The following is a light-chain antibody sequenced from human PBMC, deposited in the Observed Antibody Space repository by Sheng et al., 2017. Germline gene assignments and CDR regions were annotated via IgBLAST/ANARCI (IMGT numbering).Light chain of an antibody. CDR1: QSITTW. CDR2: KAS. V-gene: IGKV1-5*03. J-gene: IGKJ2*01. CDR3: QQYSTYVYT. Sequence: DIQMTQSPSTVSASVGDRVIITCRASQSITTWLAWYQQKPGKAPKLLIYKASTLEGGVPSRFSGSGSGTEFTLTISSLQPDDFATYYCQQYSTYVYTFGQGTKLEVK.